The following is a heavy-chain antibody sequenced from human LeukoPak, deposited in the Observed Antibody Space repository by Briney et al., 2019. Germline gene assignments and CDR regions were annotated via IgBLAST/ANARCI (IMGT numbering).Heavy chain of an antibody. Sequence: ASVKVSCKASGYTFTGYYMHWVRQAPGQGLEWMGCINPNSGGTNYAQKFQGRVTMTRDTSISTAYMELSRRRSEGTAVYYCGGGGETSGYDCNYWGQGTLVTVSS. J-gene: IGHJ4*02. CDR2: INPNSGGT. D-gene: IGHD5-12*01. V-gene: IGHV1-2*02. CDR3: GGGGETSGYDCNY. CDR1: GYTFTGYY.